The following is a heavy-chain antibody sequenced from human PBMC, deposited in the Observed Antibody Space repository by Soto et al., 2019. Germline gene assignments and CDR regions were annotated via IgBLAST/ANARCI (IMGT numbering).Heavy chain of an antibody. CDR3: ARGPLRNWFDP. CDR2: INAGNGNT. V-gene: IGHV1-3*01. J-gene: IGHJ5*02. CDR1: GYIFTTYA. Sequence: ASVKVSCKASGYIFTTYAMHWVRQAPGQRLEWMGWINAGNGNTKYSQKFQGRVTITKNTSASTAYMELSSLRSEDTAVYYCARGPLRNWFDPWGQGTLVTVSS. D-gene: IGHD5-12*01.